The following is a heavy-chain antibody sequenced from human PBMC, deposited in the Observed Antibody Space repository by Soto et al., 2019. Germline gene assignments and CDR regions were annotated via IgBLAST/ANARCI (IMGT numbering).Heavy chain of an antibody. Sequence: ASVKVSCKASGYTFTSYYMHWVRQAPGQGLEWMGIINPSGGSTSYAQKFQGRVTMTRDTSTSTVYMELSSLRSEDTAVYYCASMYSSSPQYYYHYYMDVWGKGTTVTVSS. CDR2: INPSGGST. V-gene: IGHV1-46*03. J-gene: IGHJ6*03. CDR3: ASMYSSSPQYYYHYYMDV. CDR1: GYTFTSYY. D-gene: IGHD6-6*01.